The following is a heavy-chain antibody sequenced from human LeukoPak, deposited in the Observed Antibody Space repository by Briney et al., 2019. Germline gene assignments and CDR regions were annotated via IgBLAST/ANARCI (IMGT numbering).Heavy chain of an antibody. CDR3: ARPKRDGYNQIIDY. D-gene: IGHD5-12*01. Sequence: QPGGSLRLSCAASGFTFSSYAMSWVRQAPGKGLEWVSAISGSGGSTYYADSVKGRFTISRDNSKNTLYLQMNSLRAEDTAVYYCARPKRDGYNQIIDYWGQGTLVTVSS. V-gene: IGHV3-23*01. J-gene: IGHJ4*02. CDR2: ISGSGGST. CDR1: GFTFSSYA.